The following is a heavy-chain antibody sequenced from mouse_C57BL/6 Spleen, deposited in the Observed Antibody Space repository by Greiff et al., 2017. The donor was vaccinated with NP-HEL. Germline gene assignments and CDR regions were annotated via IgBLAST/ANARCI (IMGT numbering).Heavy chain of an antibody. D-gene: IGHD2-1*01. CDR1: GYTFTDHT. CDR2: IYPRDGST. CDR3: AREIYYGNYADAMDY. J-gene: IGHJ4*01. V-gene: IGHV1-78*01. Sequence: VQRVESDAELVKPGASVKISCKVSGYTFTDHTIHWMKQRPEQGLEWIGYIYPRDGSTKYNEKFKGKATLTADKSSSTAYMQLNSLTSEDSAVYFCAREIYYGNYADAMDYWGQGTSVTVSS.